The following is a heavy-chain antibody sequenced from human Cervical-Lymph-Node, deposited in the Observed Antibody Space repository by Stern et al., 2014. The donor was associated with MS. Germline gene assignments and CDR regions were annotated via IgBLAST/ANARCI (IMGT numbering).Heavy chain of an antibody. CDR2: IIPIFGTA. CDR3: ARDRGDYYDSSGYYYGFDY. Sequence: VQLVQSGAEVKKPGSSVKVSCKASGGTFSSYAISWVRQAPGQGLEWMGGIIPIFGTANYAQKFQGRVTITADESTSTAYMELSSLRSEDTAVYYCARDRGDYYDSSGYYYGFDYWGQGTLVTVSS. D-gene: IGHD3-22*01. J-gene: IGHJ4*02. CDR1: GGTFSSYA. V-gene: IGHV1-69*01.